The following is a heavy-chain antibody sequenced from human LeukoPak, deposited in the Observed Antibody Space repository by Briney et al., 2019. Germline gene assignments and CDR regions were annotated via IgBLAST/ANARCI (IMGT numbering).Heavy chain of an antibody. CDR3: ARVGRTEEGGYSYYHIDV. J-gene: IGHJ6*03. D-gene: IGHD4-11*01. CDR2: IYYTGTT. Sequence: ETLSLTCTVSGDSIPGDYWTWIRQPPGKGLEWIGYIYYTGTTNYNPSLKSRLTISVDMSKNQFSLNLSSMTAADTAVYYCARVGRTEEGGYSYYHIDVWGYGTTVTVSS. CDR1: GDSIPGDY. V-gene: IGHV4-59*01.